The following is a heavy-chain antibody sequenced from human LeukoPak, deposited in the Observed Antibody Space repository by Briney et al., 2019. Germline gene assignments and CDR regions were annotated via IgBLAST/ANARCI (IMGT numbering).Heavy chain of an antibody. V-gene: IGHV4-34*01. CDR3: ARGVSSGSYSNPFDS. CDR2: ISHTEST. J-gene: IGHJ4*02. Sequence: PSETLSLTCAVYGGSFSGYYWSWIRQPPGKRLEWIGEISHTESTTYNPSLKSRVTISVDKSKNQFSLKLKSLTAADTAIYYCARGVSSGSYSNPFDSWGQGTLVTVSS. CDR1: GGSFSGYY. D-gene: IGHD1-26*01.